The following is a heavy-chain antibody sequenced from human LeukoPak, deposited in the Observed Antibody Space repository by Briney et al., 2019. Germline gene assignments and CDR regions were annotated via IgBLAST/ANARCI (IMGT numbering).Heavy chain of an antibody. J-gene: IGHJ4*02. D-gene: IGHD5-18*01. CDR3: ARHTAMETPDY. Sequence: ASVKVSCKASGGTFSSYAISWVRQAPGQGLEWMGRIIPILGIANYAQKFQGRVTITAVKSTSTAYMELSSLRSEDTAVYYCARHTAMETPDYWGQGTLVTVSS. CDR2: IIPILGIA. V-gene: IGHV1-69*04. CDR1: GGTFSSYA.